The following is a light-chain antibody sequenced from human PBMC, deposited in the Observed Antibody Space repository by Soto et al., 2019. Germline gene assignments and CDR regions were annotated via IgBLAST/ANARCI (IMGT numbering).Light chain of an antibody. CDR3: QSYDSSLSAYV. J-gene: IGLJ1*01. Sequence: QSVLTQPPSVSGAPGQMVTISCTGSSSNIGAGYDVHWYQQLPGTAPKLLIYGNSNRPSGVPDRFSGSESGTSASLAITGLQAEDEADYYCQSYDSSLSAYVFGTGTKVTVL. CDR2: GNS. CDR1: SSNIGAGYD. V-gene: IGLV1-40*01.